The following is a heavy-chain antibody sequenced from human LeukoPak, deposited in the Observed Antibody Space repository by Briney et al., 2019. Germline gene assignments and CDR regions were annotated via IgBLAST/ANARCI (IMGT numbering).Heavy chain of an antibody. Sequence: SETLSLTCTVSGGSINSSSYYWGWIRQPPGKGLEWIGYIYYSGSTNYNPSLKSRVTISVDTSKNQFSLKLSSVTAADTAVYYCARGGRAIVANWFDPWGQGTLVTVSS. J-gene: IGHJ5*02. CDR1: GGSINSSSYY. D-gene: IGHD5-12*01. CDR2: IYYSGST. V-gene: IGHV4-61*05. CDR3: ARGGRAIVANWFDP.